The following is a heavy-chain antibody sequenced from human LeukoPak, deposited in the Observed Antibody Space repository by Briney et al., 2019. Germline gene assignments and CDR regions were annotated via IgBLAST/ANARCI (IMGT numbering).Heavy chain of an antibody. D-gene: IGHD1-26*01. V-gene: IGHV1-24*01. Sequence: ASVKVSCKVSGYTLTELSMHWVRQAPGKGLEWMGGFDPVEGDTIYAQKFQGRVTMIEDTSTDTAYMELSSLRSDDAAVYYCAVTLEGRGRWEEIDYWGQGTLVTVSS. J-gene: IGHJ4*02. CDR2: FDPVEGDT. CDR3: AVTLEGRGRWEEIDY. CDR1: GYTLTELS.